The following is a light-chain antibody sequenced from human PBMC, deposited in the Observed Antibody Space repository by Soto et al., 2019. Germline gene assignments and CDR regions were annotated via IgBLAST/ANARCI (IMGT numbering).Light chain of an antibody. J-gene: IGLJ2*01. CDR2: DVR. CDR1: SSDVGGYNY. Sequence: QPVLTQPRSVSGSPGQSVTISCTGTSSDVGGYNYVSWYQHHPGKAPKLIIYDVRKRPSGVPDRFSGSKSGNTASLNISGLQAEDESDYYCCSYADTVRLFGGGTQLTVL. CDR3: CSYADTVRL. V-gene: IGLV2-11*01.